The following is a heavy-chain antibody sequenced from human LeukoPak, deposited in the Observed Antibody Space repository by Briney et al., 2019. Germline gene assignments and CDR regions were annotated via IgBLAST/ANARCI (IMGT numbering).Heavy chain of an antibody. CDR3: ARDPEIAAAGSLPYYYYYGMDV. CDR1: GFTFSSYA. Sequence: GGSLRLSCAASGFTFSSYAMHWVRQAPGKGLEWVAVISYDGSNKYYADSVKGRFTISRDTSKNTLYLQMNSLRAEDTAVYYCARDPEIAAAGSLPYYYYYGMDVWGKGTTVTVSS. CDR2: ISYDGSNK. V-gene: IGHV3-30*04. J-gene: IGHJ6*04. D-gene: IGHD6-13*01.